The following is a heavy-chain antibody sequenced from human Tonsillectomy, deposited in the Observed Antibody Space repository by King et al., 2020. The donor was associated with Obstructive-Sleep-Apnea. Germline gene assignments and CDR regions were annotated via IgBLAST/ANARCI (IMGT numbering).Heavy chain of an antibody. CDR1: GFTFSDYY. CDR2: ISSSGSTI. V-gene: IGHV3-11*01. Sequence: VQLVESGGGLVKPGGSLRLSCAASGFTFSDYYMSWIRQAPGKGLEWVSYISSSGSTIFYADSLKGRFTYSRDNAKNSLYLQMNTLRAEDTAVYYCAGGLVEQWLFYDAFDIWGQGTLVIVSS. J-gene: IGHJ3*02. CDR3: AGGLVEQWLFYDAFDI. D-gene: IGHD6-19*01.